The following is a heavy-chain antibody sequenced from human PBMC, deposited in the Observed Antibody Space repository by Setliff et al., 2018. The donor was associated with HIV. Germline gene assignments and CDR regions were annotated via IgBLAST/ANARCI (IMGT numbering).Heavy chain of an antibody. CDR1: DGSLSSYY. D-gene: IGHD3-22*01. J-gene: IGHJ5*02. Sequence: PSETLSLTCTVSDGSLSSYYWGWIRQPPGKGLEWIGSIYPSGSAFYNPSLKSPVTMSVDTSRNQFSLKLSSVTAADTAVYYCARGNNGYYYDSSGYYHWGQGTLVTVSS. CDR3: ARGNNGYYYDSSGYYH. CDR2: IYPSGSA. V-gene: IGHV4-4*08.